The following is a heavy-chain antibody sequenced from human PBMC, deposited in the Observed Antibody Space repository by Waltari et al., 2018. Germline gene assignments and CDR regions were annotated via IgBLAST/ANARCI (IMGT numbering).Heavy chain of an antibody. V-gene: IGHV3-7*03. CDR3: ASRIAVAGTGDAFDI. J-gene: IGHJ3*02. CDR2: IKQDGSEK. CDR1: GFTFSSYW. D-gene: IGHD6-19*01. Sequence: EVQLVESGGGLVQPGGSLRLSCAASGFTFSSYWMSWVRQAPGKGLEWVANIKQDGSEKYYVDSVKGRFTISRDNAKNSLYLQMNSLRAEDTAVYYCASRIAVAGTGDAFDIWGQGTMVTVSS.